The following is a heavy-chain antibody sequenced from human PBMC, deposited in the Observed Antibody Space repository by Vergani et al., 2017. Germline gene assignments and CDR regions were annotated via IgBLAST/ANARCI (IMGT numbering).Heavy chain of an antibody. Sequence: EGQLVESGGGLVKPGGSLRLSCAASEFTFSDVWMSWVRQAPGKGREWVARIKSNADGGSADYAASVKGRFIISRDDSKNFLYLQMNSLRDEDTGVYYCARDLRLLYNRFDPWGQGTLVTVSS. J-gene: IGHJ5*02. CDR3: ARDLRLLYNRFDP. D-gene: IGHD1-14*01. CDR2: IKSNADGGSA. CDR1: EFTFSDVW. V-gene: IGHV3-15*01.